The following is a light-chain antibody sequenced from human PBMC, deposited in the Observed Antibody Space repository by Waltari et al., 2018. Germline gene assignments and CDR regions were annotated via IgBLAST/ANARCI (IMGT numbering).Light chain of an antibody. CDR1: NIGRKD. V-gene: IGLV3-9*01. Sequence: SYELTQPLSVSVALGQTARITGGGNNIGRKDVHWYQQKPGQAPVLVNRPSGIRERFSRSNSGNTATLTISRAQAGDEADYYCQVYDSNTWVFGGGTKLTVL. J-gene: IGLJ3*02. CDR3: QVYDSNTWV.